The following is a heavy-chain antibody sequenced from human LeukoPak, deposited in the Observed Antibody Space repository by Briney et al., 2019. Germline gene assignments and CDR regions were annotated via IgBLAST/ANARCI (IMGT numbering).Heavy chain of an antibody. Sequence: SETLSLTCAVYGGSFSGYYWSWIRQPPGKGLEWIGEINHSGSTNYNPSLKSRVTISVDTSKNQFSLKLNSVTAADTAVYYCARGTSGDFYYFDYWGQGTLVTVSS. V-gene: IGHV4-34*01. CDR2: INHSGST. J-gene: IGHJ4*02. D-gene: IGHD4-17*01. CDR3: ARGTSGDFYYFDY. CDR1: GGSFSGYY.